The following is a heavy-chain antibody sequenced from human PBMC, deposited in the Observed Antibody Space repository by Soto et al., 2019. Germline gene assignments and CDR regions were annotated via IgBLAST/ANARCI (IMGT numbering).Heavy chain of an antibody. CDR2: INHSGST. D-gene: IGHD1-7*01. Sequence: KPSETLSLTCAVYGGSFSGYYWSWIRQPPGKGLEWIGEINHSGSTNYNPSLKSRVTISVDTSKNQFSLKLSSVTAADTAVYYCARGLRTTRGVGYYYYYGMDVWGQGTTVTGSS. J-gene: IGHJ6*02. CDR1: GGSFSGYY. CDR3: ARGLRTTRGVGYYYYYGMDV. V-gene: IGHV4-34*01.